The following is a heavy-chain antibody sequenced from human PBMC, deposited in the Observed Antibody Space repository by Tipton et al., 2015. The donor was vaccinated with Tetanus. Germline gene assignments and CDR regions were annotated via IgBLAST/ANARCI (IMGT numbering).Heavy chain of an antibody. J-gene: IGHJ3*02. Sequence: TLSLTCTVSGGSINTYYWSWVRQPPGRGLEWIGYVHYSGSTYYNPSLKSRVTISVATSKNQFSLKLSSVTAADTAVYYCARHDTFIWFGQFGAFDIWGQGTMVTVSS. CDR2: VHYSGST. CDR1: GGSINTYY. D-gene: IGHD3-10*01. V-gene: IGHV4-59*08. CDR3: ARHDTFIWFGQFGAFDI.